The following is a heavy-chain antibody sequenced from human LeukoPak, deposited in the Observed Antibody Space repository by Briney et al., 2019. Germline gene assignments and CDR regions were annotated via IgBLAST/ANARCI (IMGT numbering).Heavy chain of an antibody. J-gene: IGHJ4*02. CDR2: ITASGTAM. D-gene: IGHD1-26*01. Sequence: HPGGSLRLSCAASGFTFSSYSMNWVRQAPGKGLEWVSHITASGTAMFYADSVKGRFTISRDSPKNTLYLQMNSLRAEDTAVYYCARFHWELRYFDYWGQGTLVTVSS. CDR3: ARFHWELRYFDY. CDR1: GFTFSSYS. V-gene: IGHV3-48*01.